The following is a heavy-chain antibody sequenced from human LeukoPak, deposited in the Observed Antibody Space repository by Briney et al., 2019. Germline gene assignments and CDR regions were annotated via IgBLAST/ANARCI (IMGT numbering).Heavy chain of an antibody. D-gene: IGHD5-18*01. J-gene: IGHJ4*02. CDR2: MNPNSGNT. CDR1: GGTFSSYA. V-gene: IGHV1-8*03. Sequence: GSSVKVSCKASGGTFSSYAISWVRQATGQGLEWMGWMNPNSGNTGYAQKFQGRVTITRNTSISTAYMELSSLRSEDTAVYYCARSGYSYGDPFDYWGQGTLVTVSS. CDR3: ARSGYSYGDPFDY.